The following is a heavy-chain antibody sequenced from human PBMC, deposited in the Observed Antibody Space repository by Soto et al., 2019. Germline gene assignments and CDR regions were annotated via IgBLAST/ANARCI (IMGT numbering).Heavy chain of an antibody. V-gene: IGHV3-30*18. Sequence: GGSLRLSCAASGFTFSSYGMHWVRQAPGKGLEWVAVISYDGSNKYYADSVKGRFTISRDNSKNTLYLQMNSLRAEDTAVYYCAKGSMGYCSSTSCYQTGDYYYGMDVWGQGTMVTVSS. J-gene: IGHJ6*02. D-gene: IGHD2-2*01. CDR2: ISYDGSNK. CDR1: GFTFSSYG. CDR3: AKGSMGYCSSTSCYQTGDYYYGMDV.